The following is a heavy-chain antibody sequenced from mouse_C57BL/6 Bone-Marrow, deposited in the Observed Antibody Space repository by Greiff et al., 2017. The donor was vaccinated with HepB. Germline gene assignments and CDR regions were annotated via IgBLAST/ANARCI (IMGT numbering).Heavy chain of an antibody. V-gene: IGHV1-55*01. Sequence: QVQLQQPGAELVKPGASVKMSCNASGYTFTSYWITWVKQRPGQGLEWIGDIYPGSGSTNYNEKFKSKATLTVDTSSSTAYMQLSSLTSEDSAVYYCARSYYGSSYLAWFAYWGQGTLVTVSA. CDR3: ARSYYGSSYLAWFAY. D-gene: IGHD1-1*01. CDR2: IYPGSGST. CDR1: GYTFTSYW. J-gene: IGHJ3*01.